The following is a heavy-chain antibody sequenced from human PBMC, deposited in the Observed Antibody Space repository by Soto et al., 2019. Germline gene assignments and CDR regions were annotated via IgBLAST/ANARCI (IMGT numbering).Heavy chain of an antibody. Sequence: QVQLVESGGGVVQPGRSLRLSCAASGFTFSSYAMHWVRQAPGKGLEWVAVISYDGSNKYYADSVKGRFTISRDNSKNTLYLQMNSLRAEDTAAYYCAKNRNYGSGSYGCMDYWGQGTLVTVSS. CDR2: ISYDGSNK. V-gene: IGHV3-30-3*02. CDR3: AKNRNYGSGSYGCMDY. D-gene: IGHD3-10*01. J-gene: IGHJ4*02. CDR1: GFTFSSYA.